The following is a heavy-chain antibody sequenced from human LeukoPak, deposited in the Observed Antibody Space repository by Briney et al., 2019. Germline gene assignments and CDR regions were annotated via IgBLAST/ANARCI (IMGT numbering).Heavy chain of an antibody. CDR3: ARHLNYYLDY. V-gene: IGHV3-30-3*02. D-gene: IGHD3-10*01. CDR2: ISYDGSNK. Sequence: GGSLRLSCAASGFTFSGYGMHWVRQAPGKGLEWVAVISYDGSNKYYADSVKGRFTISRDNSKNTLYLQMNSLRAEDTAVYYCARHLNYYLDYWGQGTLVTVSS. CDR1: GFTFSGYG. J-gene: IGHJ4*02.